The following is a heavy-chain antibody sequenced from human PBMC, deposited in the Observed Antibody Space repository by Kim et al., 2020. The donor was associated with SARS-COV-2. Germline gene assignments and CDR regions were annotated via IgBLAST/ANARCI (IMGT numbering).Heavy chain of an antibody. D-gene: IGHD3-10*01. CDR2: ISWNSGTI. Sequence: GGSLRLSCAASGFTFGDYAMHWVRQAPGKGLEWVSGISWNSGTIGYADSVKGRFTISRDNAKNSLYLQMNSLRAEDTALYYCAKDKEYYGSEPFFDYWGQGTLVTVSS. CDR1: GFTFGDYA. CDR3: AKDKEYYGSEPFFDY. J-gene: IGHJ4*02. V-gene: IGHV3-9*01.